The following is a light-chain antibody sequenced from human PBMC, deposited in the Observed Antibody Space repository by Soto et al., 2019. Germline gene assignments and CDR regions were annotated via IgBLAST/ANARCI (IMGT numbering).Light chain of an antibody. CDR3: QQSYSGPLT. CDR1: QSISSY. CDR2: AAS. V-gene: IGKV1-39*01. Sequence: DIQMTQSPSSLSASVVDRVTITCRASQSISSYLNWYRQKPGKAPKVLIYAASSLQSGVPSRFSGIGSGTDFTLSISSLQPEDFATYYCQQSYSGPLTFGGGTKVDIK. J-gene: IGKJ4*01.